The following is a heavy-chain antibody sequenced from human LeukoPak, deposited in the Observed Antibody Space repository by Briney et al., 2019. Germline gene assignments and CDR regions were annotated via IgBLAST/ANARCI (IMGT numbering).Heavy chain of an antibody. J-gene: IGHJ3*02. CDR3: AKTLDAFDI. V-gene: IGHV3-7*01. CDR2: IKEDGSEK. Sequence: GGSLRLSRSASGFSFSRYWMSWVRQAPGKGLEWVANIKEDGSEKHYVDSVKGRFTISRDNAKNLLYLQVNSLRVEDTAVYYCAKTLDAFDIWGQGTMVTVSS. CDR1: GFSFSRYW.